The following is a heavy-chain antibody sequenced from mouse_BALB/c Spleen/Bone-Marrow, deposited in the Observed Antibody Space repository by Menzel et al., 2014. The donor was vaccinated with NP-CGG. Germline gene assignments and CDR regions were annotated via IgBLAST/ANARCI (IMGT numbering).Heavy chain of an antibody. CDR2: IYPGSGNT. CDR1: GYAFTNYW. J-gene: IGHJ2*01. V-gene: IGHV1-63*01. CDR3: TRRRSLDY. Sequence: VQLVESGTELVRPGTSVEISCKASGYAFTNYWLGWVTQRPGHGLGWIGDIYPGSGNTYYNEKFKGKATLTAGKSSSTAYMQLSGLTSEDSAVYFCTRRRSLDYWGQGTTLTVSS.